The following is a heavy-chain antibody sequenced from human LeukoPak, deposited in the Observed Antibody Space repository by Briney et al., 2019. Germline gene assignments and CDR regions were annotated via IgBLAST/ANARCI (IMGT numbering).Heavy chain of an antibody. V-gene: IGHV3-64*01. CDR1: GFTFSSYA. D-gene: IGHD2-21*01. Sequence: GGSLRLSCAASGFTFSSYAMHWVRQAPGKGLEYVSAISSNGGSTYYANSVKGRLTISRDNSKNTLYLQMNSLRVEDTAVYYCARELWGFDYWGQGTLVTVSS. J-gene: IGHJ4*02. CDR2: ISSNGGST. CDR3: ARELWGFDY.